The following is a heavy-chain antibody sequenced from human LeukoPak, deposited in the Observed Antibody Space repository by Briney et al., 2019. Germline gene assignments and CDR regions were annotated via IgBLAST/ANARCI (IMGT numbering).Heavy chain of an antibody. Sequence: GASVKVSCKASGATFSSYAISWVRQAPGQGLEWMGRIIPIFGTANYAQKFQGRVTITTDESTSTAYMELSSLRSEDTAVYYCARDIQDPRDYYDSSGYTLDYWGQGTLVTVSS. CDR3: ARDIQDPRDYYDSSGYTLDY. CDR2: IIPIFGTA. D-gene: IGHD3-22*01. CDR1: GATFSSYA. V-gene: IGHV1-69*05. J-gene: IGHJ4*02.